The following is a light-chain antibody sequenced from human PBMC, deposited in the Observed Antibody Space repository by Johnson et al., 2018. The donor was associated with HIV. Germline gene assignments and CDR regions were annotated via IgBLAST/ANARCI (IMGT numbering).Light chain of an antibody. CDR2: DNN. Sequence: QSVLTQPPSVSAAPGQKVTISFSGSSSNIGNNYVSWFQQLPGTAPKLLIYDNNKRPSGIPDRFSGSKSGTSATLGITGLQTGDEADYYCGTWDFSLSARVFGTGTKVTVL. V-gene: IGLV1-51*01. CDR3: GTWDFSLSARV. J-gene: IGLJ1*01. CDR1: SSNIGNNY.